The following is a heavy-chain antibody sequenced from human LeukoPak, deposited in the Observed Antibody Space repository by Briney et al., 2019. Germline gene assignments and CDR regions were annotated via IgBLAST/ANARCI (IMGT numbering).Heavy chain of an antibody. CDR3: ATQILLCHYY. D-gene: IGHD2/OR15-2a*01. J-gene: IGHJ4*02. Sequence: SETLSLTCAVYGGSFSGYYRSWIRQPPGKGLEWIGTIFYSGNTYYNPSLKSRVTISVDTSKNQFSLKLSSVTAADTAVYYCATQILLCHYYWGQGTLVTVSS. V-gene: IGHV4-34*12. CDR1: GGSFSGYY. CDR2: IFYSGNT.